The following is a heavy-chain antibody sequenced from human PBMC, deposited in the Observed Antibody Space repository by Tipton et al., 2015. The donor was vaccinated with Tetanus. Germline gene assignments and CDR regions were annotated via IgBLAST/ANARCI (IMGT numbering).Heavy chain of an antibody. V-gene: IGHV4-59*01. D-gene: IGHD3-10*01. Sequence: TLSLTCTVSGGSISSYYWSWIRQPPGKGLEWIGYIYYSGSTNYNPSLKSRVTISVDTSKNQSSLKLSSVTAADTAVYYCARSLLWFGELFYGMDVWGQGTTVTVSS. CDR3: ARSLLWFGELFYGMDV. CDR2: IYYSGST. CDR1: GGSISSYY. J-gene: IGHJ6*02.